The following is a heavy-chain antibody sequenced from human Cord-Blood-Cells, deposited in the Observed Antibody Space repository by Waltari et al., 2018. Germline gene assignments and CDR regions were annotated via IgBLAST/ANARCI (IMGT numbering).Heavy chain of an antibody. CDR3: AKDGIGSYWGDYYYYYGMDV. CDR1: GFTFSSYA. CDR2: ISGSGGST. Sequence: EVQLLESGGGLVQPGGSLRLSCAASGFTFSSYAMSWVRQAPGTGLAWVSAISGSGGSTYDADPVKGRFTISRDNSKNTLYLQMNSLRAEDTAVYYCAKDGIGSYWGDYYYYYGMDVWGQGTTVTVSS. V-gene: IGHV3-23*01. D-gene: IGHD1-26*01. J-gene: IGHJ6*02.